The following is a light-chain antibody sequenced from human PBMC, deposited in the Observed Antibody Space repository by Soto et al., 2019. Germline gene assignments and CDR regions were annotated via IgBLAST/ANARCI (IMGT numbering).Light chain of an antibody. Sequence: TLSVSPGERATLSCRASQSVSSNLAWYQQKPGQAPRLLIYGASTRATGIPARFSGSGSGTEFTLTISSLQSEDFAVYYCQQYNNWPPMAFGQGTKVEIK. CDR2: GAS. CDR1: QSVSSN. V-gene: IGKV3-15*01. J-gene: IGKJ1*01. CDR3: QQYNNWPPMA.